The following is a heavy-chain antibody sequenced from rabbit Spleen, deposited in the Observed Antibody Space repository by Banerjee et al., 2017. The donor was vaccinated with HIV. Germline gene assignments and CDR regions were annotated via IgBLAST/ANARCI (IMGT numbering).Heavy chain of an antibody. V-gene: IGHV1S40*01. D-gene: IGHD1-1*01. Sequence: QQLVESGGGLVKPGASLTLTCKASGVSFSSGYDMCWVRQAPGKGLEWIACIHDGSSGSTYYASWAKGRFTISKTSSTTVTLQMTSLTAADTATYFCARDLTDIIGWNFGWWGQGTLVTVS. J-gene: IGHJ4*01. CDR1: GVSFSSGYD. CDR2: IHDGSSGST. CDR3: ARDLTDIIGWNFGW.